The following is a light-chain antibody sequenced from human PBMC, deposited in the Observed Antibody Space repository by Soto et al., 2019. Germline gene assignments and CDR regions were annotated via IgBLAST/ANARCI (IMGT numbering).Light chain of an antibody. Sequence: EIGRTQYTATLSLSHGERATLSCRASQSVSSNLAWYQQKPGQAPRLLIYDTSTRATGIPARFSGSGSGTEFTLTISCLQSEDFAVYYCQQYSTWPPITFGQGTKVDIK. CDR1: QSVSSN. CDR3: QQYSTWPPIT. CDR2: DTS. J-gene: IGKJ1*01. V-gene: IGKV3-15*01.